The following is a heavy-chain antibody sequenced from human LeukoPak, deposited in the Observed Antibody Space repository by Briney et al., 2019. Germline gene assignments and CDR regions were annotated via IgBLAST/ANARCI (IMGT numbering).Heavy chain of an antibody. CDR2: IYSGGST. D-gene: IGHD3-3*01. V-gene: IGHV3-66*02. Sequence: PGGSLRLSCAASGFTVSSNYMSWVRQAPGKGVEWVSVIYSGGSTYYADSVKGRFTISRDNSKNTLYLQMNSLRAEDTAVYYCARDIPYDFWSGYYTHWGQGTLVTVSS. J-gene: IGHJ4*02. CDR1: GFTVSSNY. CDR3: ARDIPYDFWSGYYTH.